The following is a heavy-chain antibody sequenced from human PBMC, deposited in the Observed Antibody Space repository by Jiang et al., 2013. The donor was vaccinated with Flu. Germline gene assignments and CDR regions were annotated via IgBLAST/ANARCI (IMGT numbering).Heavy chain of an antibody. CDR1: GDSVSSDRTI. J-gene: IGHJ5*02. V-gene: IGHV6-1*01. D-gene: IGHD3-16*01. CDR3: TRGYAAST. Sequence: GSGLVKPSETLSLTCAISGDSVSSDRTIWNWIRQSPSRGFEWLGRTYYRSKWFNEYSMSLKGRLTITPDTSKNHISLQLRSVTPEDTAVYYCTRGYAASTWGQGNL. CDR2: TYYRSKWFN.